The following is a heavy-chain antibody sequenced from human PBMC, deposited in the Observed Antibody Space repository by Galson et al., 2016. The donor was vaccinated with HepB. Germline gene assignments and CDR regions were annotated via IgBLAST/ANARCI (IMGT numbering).Heavy chain of an antibody. Sequence: SLRLSCAASGFTFATYAMNWVRQAPGKGLEWVSGIGASGGGTYYADSVKGRFTISRDNSKNTVYLQMSSLRVDDTAVYYCAKVGWREYDGYWGQGTLVTVSS. CDR3: AKVGWREYDGY. D-gene: IGHD3-10*01. J-gene: IGHJ4*02. CDR1: GFTFATYA. V-gene: IGHV3-23*01. CDR2: IGASGGGT.